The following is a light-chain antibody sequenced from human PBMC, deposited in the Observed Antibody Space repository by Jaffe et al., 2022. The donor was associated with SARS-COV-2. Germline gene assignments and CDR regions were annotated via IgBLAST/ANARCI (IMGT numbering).Light chain of an antibody. CDR2: AAS. CDR1: QNIGNY. Sequence: IQMTQSPSSLSASVGDGVTITCRTSQNIGNYLNWYQQKPGKAPKVLIYAASSLQSGVPSTFSGSGSGTDFTLTISSLQPEDFATYYCQQSYDTPPTFGQGTKVEIK. CDR3: QQSYDTPPT. V-gene: IGKV1-39*01. J-gene: IGKJ1*01.